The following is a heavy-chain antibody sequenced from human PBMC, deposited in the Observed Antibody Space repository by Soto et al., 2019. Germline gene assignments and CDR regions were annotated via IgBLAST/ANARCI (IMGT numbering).Heavy chain of an antibody. CDR1: GFTFTSSA. CDR2: IVVGSGNT. J-gene: IGHJ5*02. Sequence: GASVKVSCKASGFTFTSSAVQWVRQARGQRLEWIGWIVVGSGNTNYAQKFQERVTITRDMSTSTAYMELSSLRSEDTAVYYCAADSRYYYGSGVWFDPWGQGTLVTVSS. CDR3: AADSRYYYGSGVWFDP. D-gene: IGHD3-10*01. V-gene: IGHV1-58*01.